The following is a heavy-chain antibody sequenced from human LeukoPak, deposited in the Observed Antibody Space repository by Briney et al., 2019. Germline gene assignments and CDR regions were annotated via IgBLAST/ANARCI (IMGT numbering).Heavy chain of an antibody. CDR3: AKGPLLWD. D-gene: IGHD2/OR15-2a*01. CDR1: GITFSSYG. Sequence: GGTLRLSCAASGITFSSYGMSWVRQAPGKGLEWVSGISSTGGTTYYADSVKGRFTISRDNSKNTLYLQMNSLRAEDTAVYYCAKGPLLWDWGQGTLATVSS. V-gene: IGHV3-23*01. CDR2: ISSTGGTT. J-gene: IGHJ4*02.